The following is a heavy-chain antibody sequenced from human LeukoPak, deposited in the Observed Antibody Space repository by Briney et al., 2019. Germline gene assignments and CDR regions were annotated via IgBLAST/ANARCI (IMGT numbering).Heavy chain of an antibody. CDR1: VYTFTSYG. CDR3: ARVGTYYYDSSGYHEDYYGMDV. V-gene: IGHV1-18*01. Sequence: GASVTVSCKSSVYTFTSYGINWVRQAPGQGLEWMGWISAYKGNTNYAQKLQRRVTMTTDTSTSTAYMELRSLRSDDTAVYYCARVGTYYYDSSGYHEDYYGMDVWGQGTTVTVSS. J-gene: IGHJ6*02. CDR2: ISAYKGNT. D-gene: IGHD3-22*01.